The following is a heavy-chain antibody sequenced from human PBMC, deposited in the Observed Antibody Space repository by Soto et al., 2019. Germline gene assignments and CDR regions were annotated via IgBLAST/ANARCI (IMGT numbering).Heavy chain of an antibody. CDR3: TGEFYDSSGLRL. V-gene: IGHV3-15*07. CDR1: GFTFNNAW. D-gene: IGHD3-22*01. Sequence: EMQLVESGGGLVKPGGSLRLSCAASGFTFNNAWMNWVRQAPGKGLEWVVRIKSKSDGGTIDYAAPVKGRFTISRDDSKNTLYLQMNSLTTDDTALYYCTGEFYDSSGLRLWGRGTMVTVSS. J-gene: IGHJ3*01. CDR2: IKSKSDGGTI.